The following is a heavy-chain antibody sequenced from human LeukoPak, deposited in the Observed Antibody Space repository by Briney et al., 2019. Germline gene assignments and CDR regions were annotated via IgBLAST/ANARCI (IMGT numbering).Heavy chain of an antibody. J-gene: IGHJ4*02. D-gene: IGHD2-15*01. CDR3: ARDSAYCSGCSCPDY. Sequence: ASVTVSCMASGYTFTSYGISWVRPAPGRGLEWMGWISAYNGNTNYAQKLQGRVTMTTDTSTSTAYMELRSLRSDDPAVYYCARDSAYCSGCSCPDYWGQGTLVTVSS. CDR1: GYTFTSYG. CDR2: ISAYNGNT. V-gene: IGHV1-18*01.